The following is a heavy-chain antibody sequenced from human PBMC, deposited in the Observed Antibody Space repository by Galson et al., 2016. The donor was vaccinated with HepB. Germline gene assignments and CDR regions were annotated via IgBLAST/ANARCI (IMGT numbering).Heavy chain of an antibody. CDR2: IYWDDEK. J-gene: IGHJ1*01. CDR1: GFSLSTSGLG. CDR3: AHNAYCGGDCSIYFRH. Sequence: PALVKPTQTLTLTCTFSGFSLSTSGLGVGWIRQPPGKSLEWLALIYWDDEKRYNPSLKSRLTITKDTSKNQVFLTVTNMDPVDTATYYFAHNAYCGGDCSIYFRHWGQGTLVTVSS. V-gene: IGHV2-5*02. D-gene: IGHD2-21*02.